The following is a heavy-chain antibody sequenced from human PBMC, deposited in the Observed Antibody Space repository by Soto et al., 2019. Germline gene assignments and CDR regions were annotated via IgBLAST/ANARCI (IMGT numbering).Heavy chain of an antibody. V-gene: IGHV1-3*01. J-gene: IGHJ4*02. CDR3: ASEIDATPVTSLHY. CDR1: GYTFTKCA. D-gene: IGHD4-17*01. CDR2: INAGNGDT. Sequence: GAAVKVSCKASGYTFTKCAMHWVRQAPGQGLEWMGWINAGNGDTKYSQKFQGRLTITRDTSASTAYMGLGSLTFGDTAVYYCASEIDATPVTSLHYWGQGTLVTVSS.